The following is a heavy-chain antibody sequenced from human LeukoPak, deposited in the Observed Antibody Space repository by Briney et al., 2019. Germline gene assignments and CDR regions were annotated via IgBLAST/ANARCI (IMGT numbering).Heavy chain of an antibody. CDR1: GVSISDYH. CDR2: FSYSGST. V-gene: IGHV4-59*01. D-gene: IGHD1-26*01. Sequence: SETLSLTCSVSGVSISDYHWIWIRQPPAKGLEWMGYFSYSGSTRYNPSLKSRVTMSVDTSKNQFSLRLISVAAADTAVYYCARMYSGTTYYFDFWGQGTLVTVSS. J-gene: IGHJ4*02. CDR3: ARMYSGTTYYFDF.